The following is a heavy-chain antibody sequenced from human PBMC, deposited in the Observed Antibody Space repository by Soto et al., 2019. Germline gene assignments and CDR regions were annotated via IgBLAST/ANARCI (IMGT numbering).Heavy chain of an antibody. CDR3: AKVRRDPASGRSLY. CDR2: ISAAGGLT. Sequence: EVQLLESGGGLVQPGGSLRLSCAASGFTFSSYAMTWVRQAPGKGLEWVSAISAAGGLTYYADSVKGRFTISRDNAKNTLYLQMDSLSAEDTAVHYCAKVRRDPASGRSLYWGQGTLVTVSS. D-gene: IGHD1-26*01. V-gene: IGHV3-23*01. J-gene: IGHJ4*02. CDR1: GFTFSSYA.